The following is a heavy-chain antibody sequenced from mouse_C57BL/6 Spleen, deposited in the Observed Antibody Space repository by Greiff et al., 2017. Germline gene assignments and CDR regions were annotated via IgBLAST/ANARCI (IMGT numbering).Heavy chain of an antibody. Sequence: VQLQQPGAELVKPGASVKMSCKASGYTFTSYWITWVKQRPGQGLEWIGDIYPGSGSTNYNEKFKSKATLTVDTSSSTAYMQLSSLTSEDSAVYYCAGYGYDAYYAMDYWGQGTSVTVSS. V-gene: IGHV1-55*01. J-gene: IGHJ4*01. CDR1: GYTFTSYW. D-gene: IGHD2-2*01. CDR2: IYPGSGST. CDR3: AGYGYDAYYAMDY.